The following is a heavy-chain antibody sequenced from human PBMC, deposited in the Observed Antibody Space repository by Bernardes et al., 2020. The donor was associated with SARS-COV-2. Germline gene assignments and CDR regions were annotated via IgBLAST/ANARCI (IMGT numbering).Heavy chain of an antibody. CDR2: INSDGSST. V-gene: IGHV3-74*01. J-gene: IGHJ3*02. CDR1: GFTFSSYW. CDR3: ARARRRLRLGELSSNDAFDI. Sequence: GSLRLSCAASGFTFSSYWMHWVRQAPGKGLVWVSRINSDGSSTSYADSVKGRFTISRDNAKNTLYLQMNSLRAEDTAVYYCARARRRLRLGELSSNDAFDIWGQGTMVTVSS. D-gene: IGHD3-16*02.